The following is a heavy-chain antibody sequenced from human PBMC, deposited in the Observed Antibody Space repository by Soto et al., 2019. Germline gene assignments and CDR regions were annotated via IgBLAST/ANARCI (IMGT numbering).Heavy chain of an antibody. CDR3: ASRAGRSSRYAMDV. CDR1: GYTFTDFY. Sequence: QAQLVQSGTEVRRPGASVKVSCKASGYTFTDFYLYWVRQAPGQGLEWMGTINPGRGNTAYAQNFQGRVTVTRDTSTSTVNMEQTSLRFEDTAVYHCASRAGRSSRYAMDVWGQGTTVTVSS. J-gene: IGHJ6*02. D-gene: IGHD6-13*01. CDR2: INPGRGNT. V-gene: IGHV1-46*01.